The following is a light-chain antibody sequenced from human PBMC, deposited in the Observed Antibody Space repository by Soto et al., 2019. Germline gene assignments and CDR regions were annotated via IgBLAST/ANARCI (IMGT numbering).Light chain of an antibody. CDR3: LLSYNAALV. V-gene: IGLV7-46*01. CDR1: TGAVTSNHH. Sequence: QAVVTQEPSLTVSPGGPVTLTCGSSTGAVTSNHHPYWFQQKAGQAPRTLIYDTSNKHSWTPARFSGSLLGDKAALTLSGAQAEDEAQYYCLLSYNAALVFGGGTKVTVL. CDR2: DTS. J-gene: IGLJ2*01.